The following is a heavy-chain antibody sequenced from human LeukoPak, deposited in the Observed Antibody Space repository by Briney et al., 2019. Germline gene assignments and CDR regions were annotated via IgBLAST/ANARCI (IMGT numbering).Heavy chain of an antibody. CDR1: GIPFSDYY. CDR3: ARYGSGSNFDY. Sequence: GALRLSCAASGIPFSDYYMSWIRQAPGKGLEWVSYISSRGSTIYYADSVKGRFTISRDNAKNSLYLQMNSLRAEDTAMYYCARYGSGSNFDYWGQGTLVTVSS. D-gene: IGHD3-10*01. J-gene: IGHJ4*02. V-gene: IGHV3-11*01. CDR2: ISSRGSTI.